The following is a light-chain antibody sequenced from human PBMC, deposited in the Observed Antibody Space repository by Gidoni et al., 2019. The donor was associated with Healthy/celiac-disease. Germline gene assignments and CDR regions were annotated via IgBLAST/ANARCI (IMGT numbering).Light chain of an antibody. J-gene: IGKJ1*01. CDR1: QIVSSN. V-gene: IGKV3-15*01. Sequence: EIVMTQSPATLSVSPGERATLSCRASQIVSSNLAWYQQTPGQAPRLLITGASTRATGIPARFSVSGSGTEFTLTISSLQSEDFAVYYCQQYNNWPPWTFGQGTKVEIK. CDR2: GAS. CDR3: QQYNNWPPWT.